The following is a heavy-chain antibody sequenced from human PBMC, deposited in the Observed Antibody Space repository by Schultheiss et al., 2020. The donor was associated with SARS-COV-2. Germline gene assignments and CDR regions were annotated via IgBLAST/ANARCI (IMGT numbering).Heavy chain of an antibody. D-gene: IGHD7-27*01. CDR3: ARDAVLNWGSLNWFDP. CDR2: ISGSGGST. CDR1: GFTFSSYA. Sequence: GGSLRLSCAASGFTFSSYAMSWVRQAPGKGLEWVSDISGSGGSTNYADSVKGRFTISRDNAKNTLYLQMNSLRAEDTAVYYCARDAVLNWGSLNWFDPWGQGTLVTVSS. V-gene: IGHV3-23*01. J-gene: IGHJ5*02.